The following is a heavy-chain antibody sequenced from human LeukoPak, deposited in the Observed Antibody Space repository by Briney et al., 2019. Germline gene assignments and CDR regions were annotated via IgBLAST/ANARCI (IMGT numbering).Heavy chain of an antibody. CDR2: IYSDATT. Sequence: PGGSLRLSCAASGFTFSSYAMSWVRQTPGEGLEWVSGIYSDATTYYADSVKGRFTISRDNAKNTVYLQMNSLRAEDTSVYYCARDRRDGNCLGYWGQGTQVTVSS. J-gene: IGHJ4*02. CDR3: ARDRRDGNCLGY. CDR1: GFTFSSYA. V-gene: IGHV3-66*01. D-gene: IGHD5-24*01.